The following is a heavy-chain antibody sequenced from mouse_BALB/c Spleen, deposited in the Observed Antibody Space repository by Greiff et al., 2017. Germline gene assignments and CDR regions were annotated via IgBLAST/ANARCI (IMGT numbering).Heavy chain of an antibody. CDR1: GFTFNTYA. CDR2: IRSKSNNYAT. Sequence: EVQGVESGGGLVQPKGSLKLSCAASGFTFNTYAMNWVRQAPGKGLEWVARIRSKSNNYATYYADSVKDRFTISRDDSQSMLYLQMNNLKTEDTAMYYCVRLLGRGGYFDVWGAGTTVTVSS. CDR3: VRLLGRGGYFDV. V-gene: IGHV10-1*02. J-gene: IGHJ1*01. D-gene: IGHD4-1*01.